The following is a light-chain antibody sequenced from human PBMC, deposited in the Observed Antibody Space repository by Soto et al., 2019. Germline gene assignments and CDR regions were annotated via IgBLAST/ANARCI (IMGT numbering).Light chain of an antibody. Sequence: EIVMTHSPATLSVSPWERATLSCGASQSVSIHLAWYQQKPGQAPRLLIYGASTRATGIPARFSGSGSGTEFTPIISSLQSEDSAVYYCQQYNSCLWTFGQGTKVDIK. J-gene: IGKJ1*01. CDR1: QSVSIH. V-gene: IGKV3-15*01. CDR3: QQYNSCLWT. CDR2: GAS.